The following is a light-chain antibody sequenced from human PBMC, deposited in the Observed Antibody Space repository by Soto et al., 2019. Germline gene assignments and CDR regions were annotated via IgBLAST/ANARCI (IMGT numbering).Light chain of an antibody. Sequence: EIVLTQSPSTLSLSPGDRATLSCGASQSVTNNYLAWYQQKPGLAPRLLIYDASYRANGIPDRFSGSGSGTDFTLTISRLEPEDFAVYYCQQYGSSGTFGQGTKVDIK. J-gene: IGKJ1*01. V-gene: IGKV3D-20*01. CDR2: DAS. CDR3: QQYGSSGT. CDR1: QSVTNNY.